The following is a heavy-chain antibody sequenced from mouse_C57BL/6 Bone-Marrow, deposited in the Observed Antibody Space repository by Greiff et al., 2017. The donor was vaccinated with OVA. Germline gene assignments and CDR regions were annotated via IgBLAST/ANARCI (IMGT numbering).Heavy chain of an antibody. V-gene: IGHV5-6*01. CDR2: ISSGGGYT. CDR1: GFTFSSYG. J-gene: IGHJ4*01. CDR3: ARRGIYYDYDVGDYAMDY. Sequence: EVKLVESGGDLVKPGGSLKLSCAASGFTFSSYGMSWVRQTPDKRLEWVATISSGGGYTYYPDSVKGRFTISRDNAKNTLYLQMSSLKSEDTAMYYCARRGIYYDYDVGDYAMDYWGQGTSVTVSS. D-gene: IGHD2-4*01.